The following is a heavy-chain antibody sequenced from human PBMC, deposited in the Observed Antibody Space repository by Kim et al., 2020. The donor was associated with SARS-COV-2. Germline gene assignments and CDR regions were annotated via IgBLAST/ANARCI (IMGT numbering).Heavy chain of an antibody. V-gene: IGHV3-30*04. CDR1: GFTFSSYA. CDR3: ARDGVDDILTGSYAFDI. Sequence: GGSLRLSCAASGFTFSSYAMHWVRQAPGKGLEWVAVISYDGSNKYYADSVKGRFTISRDNSKNTLYLQMNSLRAEDTAVYYCARDGVDDILTGSYAFDI. CDR2: ISYDGSNK. J-gene: IGHJ3*02. D-gene: IGHD3-9*01.